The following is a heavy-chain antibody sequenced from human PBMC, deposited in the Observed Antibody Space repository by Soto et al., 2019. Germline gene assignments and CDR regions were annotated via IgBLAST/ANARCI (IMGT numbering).Heavy chain of an antibody. D-gene: IGHD2-8*01. Sequence: HPGGSLRLSCVASGFIFNSYSMNWVRQAPGKGLEWISYINSGSTSVFYADSVKGRFTISRDNSKNSLYLQMNSLRAEDTAVYYCARDRYCTNGVCYHFDYWGQGTLVTVSS. J-gene: IGHJ4*02. CDR2: INSGSTSV. V-gene: IGHV3-48*01. CDR3: ARDRYCTNGVCYHFDY. CDR1: GFIFNSYS.